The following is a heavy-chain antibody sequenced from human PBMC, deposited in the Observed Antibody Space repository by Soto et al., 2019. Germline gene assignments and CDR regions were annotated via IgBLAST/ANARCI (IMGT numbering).Heavy chain of an antibody. CDR2: IYPGDSDT. CDR3: ARLIQLWSNFGGMDV. V-gene: IGHV5-51*01. D-gene: IGHD5-18*01. Sequence: GASLKISCKGSGYSFTSYWIGWVRQMPGKGLEWMGIIYPGDSDTRYSPSFQGQVTISADKSISTAYLQWSSLKASDTAMYYCARLIQLWSNFGGMDVWGQGTTVTVSS. J-gene: IGHJ6*02. CDR1: GYSFTSYW.